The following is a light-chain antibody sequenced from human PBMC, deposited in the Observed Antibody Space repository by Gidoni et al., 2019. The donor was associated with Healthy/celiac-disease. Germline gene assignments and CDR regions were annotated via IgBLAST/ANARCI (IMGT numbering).Light chain of an antibody. V-gene: IGLV2-23*02. CDR2: EVS. Sequence: QSALTQPASVSGSPGQSITISCTGTSSDVGTYNLVSWYQQHPGKAPQLMIYEVSKRPSGVSYRFSGSKSGNTASLTISGLQAEDEADYYCCSYAGSSTFPWVFGGGTKLTVL. J-gene: IGLJ3*02. CDR1: SSDVGTYNL. CDR3: CSYAGSSTFPWV.